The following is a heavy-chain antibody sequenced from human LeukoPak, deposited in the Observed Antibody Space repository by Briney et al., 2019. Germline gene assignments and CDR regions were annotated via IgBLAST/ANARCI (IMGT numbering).Heavy chain of an antibody. CDR2: ITSDGSAT. Sequence: GGPLRLSCAVSGFTFSSYWMHWVRQSPGKGLAWVSRITSDGSATDYADSVRGRFTVSRDNAKNTLFLHMDSLRVEDTAVYYCARDASPGYFDLWGRGTLVTVSS. J-gene: IGHJ2*01. CDR1: GFTFSSYW. V-gene: IGHV3-74*01. CDR3: ARDASPGYFDL.